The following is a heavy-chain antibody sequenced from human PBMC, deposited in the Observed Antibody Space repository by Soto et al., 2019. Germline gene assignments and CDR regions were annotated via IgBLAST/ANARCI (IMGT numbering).Heavy chain of an antibody. D-gene: IGHD2-21*01. CDR3: AREASPAYFGGDCPYGFDL. V-gene: IGHV3-33*01. CDR1: GFTFSSYG. CDR2: IWYDGSNK. Sequence: QVQLVESGGGVVQPGRSLRLSCAASGFTFSSYGMHWVRQAPRKGLEWVAVIWYDGSNKYYADSVKGLFTISRDNYMSTLYLQMNSPRAEDTAVYYCAREASPAYFGGDCPYGFDLWGQGTMVTVSS. J-gene: IGHJ3*01.